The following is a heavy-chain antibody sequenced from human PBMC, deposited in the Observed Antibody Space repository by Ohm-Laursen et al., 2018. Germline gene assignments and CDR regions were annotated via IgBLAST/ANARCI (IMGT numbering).Heavy chain of an antibody. J-gene: IGHJ3*02. CDR2: ISDDGIRT. CDR1: GITFSNFG. Sequence: SLGLSCAASGITFSNFGMIWVRQAPGKGLEWVSAISDDGIRTSYADSVKGRFTVSRDNSENTLYLQMNSLRAEDTAVYYCATGLPADDAFNIWGQGTMVTVSS. V-gene: IGHV3-23*01. CDR3: ATGLPADDAFNI.